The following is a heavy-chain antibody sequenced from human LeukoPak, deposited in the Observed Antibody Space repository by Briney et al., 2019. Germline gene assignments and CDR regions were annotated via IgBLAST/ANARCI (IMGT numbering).Heavy chain of an antibody. D-gene: IGHD2-15*01. V-gene: IGHV3-21*01. J-gene: IGHJ5*02. Sequence: GGSLRLSCAASGFTFSSYSMNWVRQAPGKGLEWVSSISSSSSYIYYADSVKGRFTISRDKAKNSLYLQMNSLRAEDTAVYYCARGPLVVVVAATEYWFDPWGQGTLVTVSS. CDR3: ARGPLVVVVAATEYWFDP. CDR2: ISSSSSYI. CDR1: GFTFSSYS.